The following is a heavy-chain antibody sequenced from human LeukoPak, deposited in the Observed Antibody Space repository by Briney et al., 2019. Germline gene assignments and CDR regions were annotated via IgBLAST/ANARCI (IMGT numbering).Heavy chain of an antibody. CDR1: GYTFTSYA. CDR2: INAGNGNT. V-gene: IGHV1-3*01. D-gene: IGHD3-10*01. J-gene: IGHJ6*02. Sequence: ASVKVSCKASGYTFTSYAMHWVRQAPGQRLEWMGWINAGNGNTKYSQKFQGRVTITRDTSATTAYMELSSLRSEDTAVYYCARDHYPWYYYYGMDVWGQGITVTVSS. CDR3: ARDHYPWYYYYGMDV.